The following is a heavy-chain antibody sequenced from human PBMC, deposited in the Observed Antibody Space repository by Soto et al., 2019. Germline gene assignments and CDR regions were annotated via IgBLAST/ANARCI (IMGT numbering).Heavy chain of an antibody. D-gene: IGHD6-13*01. CDR1: DGSISSSSYY. CDR2: IYYSGST. Sequence: PSETLALTCTVSDGSISSSSYYWGWIRQPPGRGLEWIGNIYYSGSTYYNPSLKSRVTISVDTSKNQFSLKLSSVTAADTAVYYCAGNTWSSWSTFDPWGPGTLVTVSS. J-gene: IGHJ5*02. V-gene: IGHV4-39*07. CDR3: AGNTWSSWSTFDP.